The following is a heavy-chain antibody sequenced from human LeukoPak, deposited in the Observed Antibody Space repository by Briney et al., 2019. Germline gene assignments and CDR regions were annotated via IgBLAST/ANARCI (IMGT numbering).Heavy chain of an antibody. Sequence: GGSLRLSCAASGFTFSSFWMGGFGKAPGKGLRWVASIKYDESEKHYVDSVKGRFTVSRDNAKNSLYLQMNNLRAEDTAVYFCARITTNGYFEYWGQGTLVTVSS. CDR3: ARITTNGYFEY. V-gene: IGHV3-7*01. D-gene: IGHD1-1*01. CDR2: IKYDESEK. CDR1: GFTFSSFW. J-gene: IGHJ4*02.